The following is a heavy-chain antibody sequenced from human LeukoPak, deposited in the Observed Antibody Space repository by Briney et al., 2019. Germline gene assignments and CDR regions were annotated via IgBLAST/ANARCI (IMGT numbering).Heavy chain of an antibody. CDR1: GFTFTSYA. D-gene: IGHD6-13*01. V-gene: IGHV3-23*01. Sequence: GGSLRLSCAASGFTFTSYAMTWVRQAPGKGLEWVSGISRSGDSTDYADSVKSRFTISRDNPKNMVYLQMNSLRVEDTAVYFCATRSYSAGRDFGGQGTLVTVS. CDR2: ISRSGDST. J-gene: IGHJ4*02. CDR3: ATRSYSAGRDF.